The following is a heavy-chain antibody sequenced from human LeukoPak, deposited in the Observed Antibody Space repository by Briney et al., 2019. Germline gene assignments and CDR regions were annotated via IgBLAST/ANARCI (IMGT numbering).Heavy chain of an antibody. CDR1: GFTVSGNC. CDR2: ISWNSGSI. J-gene: IGHJ6*02. CDR3: AKDIGYYGSGSYYNPSYYYYYGMDV. Sequence: GGSLRLSCAASGFTVSGNCMSWVRQAPGKGLEWVSGISWNSGSIGYADSVKGRFTISRDNAKNSLYLQMNSLRAEDTALYYCAKDIGYYGSGSYYNPSYYYYYGMDVWGQGTTVTVSS. D-gene: IGHD3-10*01. V-gene: IGHV3-9*01.